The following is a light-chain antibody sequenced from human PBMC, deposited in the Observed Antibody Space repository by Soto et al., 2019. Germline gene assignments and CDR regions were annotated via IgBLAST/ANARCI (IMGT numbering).Light chain of an antibody. J-gene: IGKJ3*01. CDR2: DAS. Sequence: EIVLTQSPATLSLSPGERATLSCRATQGVGTYLAWYQQKPGQAPRLLIYDASNRATGIPARFSGSGSGTDFTRTISSLEPEDFAVYYCQQRSGWPPLFSFGPGTKLDIK. CDR3: QQRSGWPPLFS. V-gene: IGKV3-11*01. CDR1: QGVGTY.